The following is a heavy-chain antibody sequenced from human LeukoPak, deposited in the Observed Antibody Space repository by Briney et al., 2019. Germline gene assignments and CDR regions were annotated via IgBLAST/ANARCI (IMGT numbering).Heavy chain of an antibody. CDR3: ARRKSIAGASRWNRIDP. CDR2: INHSGST. D-gene: IGHD6-13*01. Sequence: SETLSLTCAVYGGPYSGYYWSWIRQPPGKGLEWIGEINHSGSTNYNPSLKSRVTISVDTSKNQFSLKLSSVTAADTAVYYCARRKSIAGASRWNRIDPWGQGTLVTVSS. J-gene: IGHJ5*02. V-gene: IGHV4-34*01. CDR1: GGPYSGYY.